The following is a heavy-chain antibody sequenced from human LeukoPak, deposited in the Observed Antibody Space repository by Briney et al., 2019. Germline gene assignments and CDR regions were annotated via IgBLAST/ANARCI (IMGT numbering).Heavy chain of an antibody. D-gene: IGHD2/OR15-2a*01. CDR3: ARALYGYFDY. CDR1: GFTFRSYW. Sequence: GGSLRLSCVDSGFTFRSYWMTWVRQAPGKGLEWVANTKEDGSEKYYVDSVKGRFTISRDNAKKSLYLQMNSLRAEDTAVYHCARALYGYFDYWGQGTLVTVSS. CDR2: TKEDGSEK. V-gene: IGHV3-7*05. J-gene: IGHJ4*02.